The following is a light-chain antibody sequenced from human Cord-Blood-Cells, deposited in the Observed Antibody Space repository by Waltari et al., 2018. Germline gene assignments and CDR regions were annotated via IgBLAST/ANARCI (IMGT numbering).Light chain of an antibody. CDR2: EGS. J-gene: IGLJ2*01. Sequence: QSALLQLAHGPGFPGQQIPSPCTGTTSEVVGITLVSWYQQHPGKPPKLMIYEGSKRPSGVSNRFSGSKSGNTASLTISGLQAEDEADYYCCSYAGSSWVFGGGTKLTVL. CDR3: CSYAGSSWV. CDR1: TSEVVGITL. V-gene: IGLV2-23*01.